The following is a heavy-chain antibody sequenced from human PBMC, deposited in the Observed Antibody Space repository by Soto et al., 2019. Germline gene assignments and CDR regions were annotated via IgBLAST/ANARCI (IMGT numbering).Heavy chain of an antibody. J-gene: IGHJ6*02. CDR1: GFTFTSSA. Sequence: ASVKVSCKASGFTFTSSAMQWVRQARGQRLEWIGWIVVGSGNTNYAQKFQERVTITRDMSTSTAYMELSSLRAEDTAVYYCANLLLWFGEFQSPTNNYYYGMDVWGQGTTVTVSS. CDR3: ANLLLWFGEFQSPTNNYYYGMDV. V-gene: IGHV1-58*02. D-gene: IGHD3-10*01. CDR2: IVVGSGNT.